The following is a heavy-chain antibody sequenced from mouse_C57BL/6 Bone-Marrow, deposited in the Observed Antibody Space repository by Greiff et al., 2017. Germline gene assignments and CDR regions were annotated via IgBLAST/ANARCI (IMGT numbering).Heavy chain of an antibody. V-gene: IGHV1-81*01. CDR3: ARPSDGYYWYFDV. J-gene: IGHJ1*03. CDR1: GYTFTSYG. CDR2: IYPRSGNT. D-gene: IGHD2-3*01. Sequence: QVQLQQSGAELARPGASVKLSCKASGYTFTSYGISWVKQRTGQGLEWIGEIYPRSGNTYYNEKFKGKATLTADKSSRTAYMELRSLTSEDSAVYFCARPSDGYYWYFDVWGTGTTVTVSS.